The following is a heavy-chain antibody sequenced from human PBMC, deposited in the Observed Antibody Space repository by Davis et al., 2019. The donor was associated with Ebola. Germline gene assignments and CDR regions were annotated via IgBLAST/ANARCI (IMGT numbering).Heavy chain of an antibody. J-gene: IGHJ3*02. V-gene: IGHV1-18*01. CDR2: ISAYNGNT. Sequence: ASVNVSCTASGYTFTRYGLSWVRQAPGQGLEWLGWISAYNGNTNYAQKLQGRVTMTTDTSTSTAYMELRSLRSDDTAVYYCAREGSSSWNDAFDIWGQGTMVTVSS. CDR1: GYTFTRYG. CDR3: AREGSSSWNDAFDI. D-gene: IGHD6-13*01.